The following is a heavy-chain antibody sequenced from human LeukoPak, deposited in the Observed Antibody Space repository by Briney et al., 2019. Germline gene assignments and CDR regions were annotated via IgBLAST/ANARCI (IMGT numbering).Heavy chain of an antibody. J-gene: IGHJ4*02. CDR1: GGSISSSSYY. D-gene: IGHD6-13*01. Sequence: SETLSLTCTVSGGSISSSSYYRGWIRQPPGKGLEWIGSIYYSGSTYYNPSLKSRVTISVDTSKNQFSLKLSSVTAADTAVYYCARDWAAAAGPGGIDYWGQGTLVTVSS. V-gene: IGHV4-39*07. CDR3: ARDWAAAAGPGGIDY. CDR2: IYYSGST.